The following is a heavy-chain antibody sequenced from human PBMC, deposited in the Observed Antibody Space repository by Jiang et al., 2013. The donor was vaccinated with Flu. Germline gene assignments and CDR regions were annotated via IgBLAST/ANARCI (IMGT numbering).Heavy chain of an antibody. Sequence: VQPGRSLRLSCAASGFTFSSYGMHWVRQAPGKGLEWVAVISYDGSNKYYADSVKGRFTISRDNSKNTLYLQMNSLRAEDTAVYYCARPGYLYGDYGREGYFQHWGQGTLVTVSS. CDR1: GFTFSSYG. V-gene: IGHV3-30*03. CDR3: ARPGYLYGDYGREGYFQH. CDR2: ISYDGSNK. D-gene: IGHD4-17*01. J-gene: IGHJ1*01.